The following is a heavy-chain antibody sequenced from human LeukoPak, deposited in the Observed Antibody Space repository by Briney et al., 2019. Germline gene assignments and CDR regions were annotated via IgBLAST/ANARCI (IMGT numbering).Heavy chain of an antibody. CDR2: IYHSGST. CDR1: GGSISSSNW. D-gene: IGHD4-23*01. V-gene: IGHV4-4*02. J-gene: IGHJ6*03. Sequence: SETLSLTCAVSGGSISSSNWWSWVRPPPGKGLEWIGEIYHSGSTNYNPSLKSRVTISVDKSKDQFSLKLSSVTAADTAVYYCARPRVTQFYYMDVWGKGTTVTVSS. CDR3: ARPRVTQFYYMDV.